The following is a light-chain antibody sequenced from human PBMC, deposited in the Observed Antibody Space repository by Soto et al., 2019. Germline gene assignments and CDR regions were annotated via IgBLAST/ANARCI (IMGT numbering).Light chain of an antibody. CDR1: KLGDKF. CDR3: QAWDSSTAV. Sequence: SYELTQPPSVSVSPGQTATFTCSGDKLGDKFACWYQQKSGQSPVLVIYQDNKRPSGIPERFSGSNSGNTATLTISGTQAMDEADYFCQAWDSSTAVFGGGTQLTVL. J-gene: IGLJ2*01. V-gene: IGLV3-1*01. CDR2: QDN.